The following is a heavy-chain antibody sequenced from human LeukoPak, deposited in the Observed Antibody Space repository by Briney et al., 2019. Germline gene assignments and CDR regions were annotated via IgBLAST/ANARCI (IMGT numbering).Heavy chain of an antibody. CDR3: ARSITMGRGVIGSDY. D-gene: IGHD3-10*01. CDR2: INPNSGGT. V-gene: IGHV1-2*02. J-gene: IGHJ4*02. CDR1: GYTFTGYY. Sequence: ASVKVSCKASGYTFTGYYMHWVRQAPGQGLEWMGWINPNSGGTNYAQKFQGRVTMTRDTSISTAYMELSRLRSDDTAVYYCARSITMGRGVIGSDYWGQGTLVTVSS.